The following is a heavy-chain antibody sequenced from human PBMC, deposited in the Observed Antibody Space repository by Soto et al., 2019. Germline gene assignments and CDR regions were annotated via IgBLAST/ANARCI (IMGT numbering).Heavy chain of an antibody. CDR2: IYYSGST. Sequence: SETLSLTCTVSGGSVSSGSYYGSWIRQPPGKGLEWIGYIYYSGSTNYNPSLKSRVTISVDTSKNQFSLKLSSVTAADTAVYYCSRADQYYDFWSGYNNWFDPWGQGTLVTVSS. D-gene: IGHD3-3*01. CDR1: GGSVSSGSYY. J-gene: IGHJ5*02. CDR3: SRADQYYDFWSGYNNWFDP. V-gene: IGHV4-61*01.